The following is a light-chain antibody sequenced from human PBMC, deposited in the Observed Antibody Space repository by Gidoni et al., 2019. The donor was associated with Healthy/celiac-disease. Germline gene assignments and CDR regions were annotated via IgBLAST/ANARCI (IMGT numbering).Light chain of an antibody. J-gene: IGKJ4*01. V-gene: IGKV1-39*01. CDR3: QQSYSTPLT. CDR1: QSISSY. CDR2: AAS. Sequence: DIRMTQSPYYLSASVGDRVTITCRASQSISSYLNWYQQKPGKAPKILIYAASSLQSGVPSRFSGSGSGTDFTLTISSLQPEDFATYYCQQSYSTPLTFGGGTKVEIK.